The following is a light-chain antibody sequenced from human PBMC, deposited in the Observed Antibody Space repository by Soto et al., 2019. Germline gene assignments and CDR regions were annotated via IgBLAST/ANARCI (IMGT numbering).Light chain of an antibody. V-gene: IGKV3-15*01. CDR1: QSVSSN. Sequence: EIVMTQSPATLSASPGERATLSCTARQSVSSNLAWYQQKPRQAPRLLIYGASTRATGIPARFSGSRCGTKFTLTTSSLQAQDFVVYYCQQYNNWPLITCGQGTRGEIK. J-gene: IGKJ5*01. CDR3: QQYNNWPLIT. CDR2: GAS.